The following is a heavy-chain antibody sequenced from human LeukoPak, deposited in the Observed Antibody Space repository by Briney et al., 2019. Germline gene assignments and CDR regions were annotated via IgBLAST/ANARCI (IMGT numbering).Heavy chain of an antibody. CDR2: ISSSSSYI. CDR3: ASARPSSSWYTYYYYYCMDV. V-gene: IGHV3-21*01. D-gene: IGHD6-13*01. Sequence: GWALRLSCAASGFTFSSYAMHWVRQAPGKGREWVSSISSSSSYIYYADSVKGRFTISRDNAKNSLYLQMNSLRAEDTAVYYCASARPSSSWYTYYYYYCMDVWGQGTTVTVSS. J-gene: IGHJ6*02. CDR1: GFTFSSYA.